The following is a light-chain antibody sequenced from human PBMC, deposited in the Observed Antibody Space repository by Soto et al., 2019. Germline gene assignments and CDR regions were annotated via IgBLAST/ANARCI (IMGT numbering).Light chain of an antibody. Sequence: DIQMTQSPSTLSASVGDRVTITCRASQSISSWLAWYQQKPGKAPKLLIYKASSLESGVPSRFSGSGSATEFTLTISSLQPDDFATYYCQQYNSCPSFGHETKVEIK. CDR2: KAS. CDR1: QSISSW. V-gene: IGKV1-5*03. J-gene: IGKJ1*01. CDR3: QQYNSCPS.